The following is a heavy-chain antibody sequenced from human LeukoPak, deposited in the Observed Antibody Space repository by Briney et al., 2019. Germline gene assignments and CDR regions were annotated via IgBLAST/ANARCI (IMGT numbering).Heavy chain of an antibody. D-gene: IGHD5-18*01. CDR1: GGTFSSYA. Sequence: SVKVSCKASGGTFSSYAISWVRQAPGQGLEWMGGIIPIFGTANYAQKFQGRVTITADESTSTAYMELSSLRSEDTAVYYCARSGYSYGPFDYWGQGTLVTVSS. CDR2: IIPIFGTA. V-gene: IGHV1-69*13. J-gene: IGHJ4*02. CDR3: ARSGYSYGPFDY.